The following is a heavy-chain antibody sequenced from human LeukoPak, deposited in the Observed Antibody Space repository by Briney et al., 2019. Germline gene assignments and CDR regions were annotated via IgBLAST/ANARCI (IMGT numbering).Heavy chain of an antibody. V-gene: IGHV3-30-3*01. J-gene: IGHJ4*02. CDR1: GFTFSSYA. Sequence: PGGSLRLSCAASGFTFSSYAMHWVRQAPGEGLEWVAVISSDGSNKYYADSVKGRFTISRDNSKNTLYLQMNSLRAEDTAVYYCAKDRHSSGWYKSFDYWGQGTLVTVSS. CDR3: AKDRHSSGWYKSFDY. CDR2: ISSDGSNK. D-gene: IGHD6-13*01.